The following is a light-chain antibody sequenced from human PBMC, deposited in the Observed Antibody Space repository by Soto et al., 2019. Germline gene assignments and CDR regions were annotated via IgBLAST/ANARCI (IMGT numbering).Light chain of an antibody. CDR2: DAS. CDR3: LLFFSGVPV. CDR1: TGAVTNYHY. J-gene: IGLJ1*01. V-gene: IGLV7-46*01. Sequence: QAVVPQEPSLTVSPGVTVTLTCGSNTGAVTNYHYPHWFQHRHGQAPRTLIYDASDKPPWTPVRFSCSLLGDKAALTLSGAQPEDEAEYYCLLFFSGVPVFGLGTKVTV.